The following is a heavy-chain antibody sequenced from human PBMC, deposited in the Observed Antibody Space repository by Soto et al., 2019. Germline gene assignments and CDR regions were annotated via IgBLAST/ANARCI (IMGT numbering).Heavy chain of an antibody. CDR3: AKTARITMIVVVIAAFDY. J-gene: IGHJ4*02. CDR2: ISGSGGST. D-gene: IGHD3-22*01. Sequence: GGSLRLSCAASGFTFSSCAMSWVRQAPGKGLEWVSDISGSGGSTYYADSVKGRFTISRDNSKNTLYLQMNSMRAEDTAVYYCAKTARITMIVVVIAAFDYWGQGTLVTVSS. CDR1: GFTFSSCA. V-gene: IGHV3-23*01.